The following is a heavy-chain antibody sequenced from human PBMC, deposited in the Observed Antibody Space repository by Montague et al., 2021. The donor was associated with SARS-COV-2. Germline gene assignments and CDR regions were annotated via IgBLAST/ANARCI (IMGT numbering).Heavy chain of an antibody. CDR3: ASRGAGWFGSNPEGFDY. CDR2: IYHSGST. CDR1: GGSISNSQW. J-gene: IGHJ4*02. D-gene: IGHD3-10*01. V-gene: IGHV4-4*02. Sequence: SETLSLTCAVSGGSISNSQWWSWVRQPPGKGLEWIGEIYHSGSTXXNPSLKSRVTISVDKSKNQFSLKLNSVTAADTAVYYCASRGAGWFGSNPEGFDYWGQGTLVTVSS.